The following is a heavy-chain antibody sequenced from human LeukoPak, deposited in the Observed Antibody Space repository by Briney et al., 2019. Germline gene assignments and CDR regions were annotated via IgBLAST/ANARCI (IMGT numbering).Heavy chain of an antibody. D-gene: IGHD3-22*01. CDR2: ISGSGGST. Sequence: GGSLRLSCAASGFTFSDYYMSWIRQAPGKGLEWVSAISGSGGSTYYADSVKGRFTISRDNSKNTLYLQMNSLRAEDTAVYYCAKDYYDSSGYYYWGQGTLVTVSS. J-gene: IGHJ4*02. V-gene: IGHV3-23*01. CDR3: AKDYYDSSGYYY. CDR1: GFTFSDYY.